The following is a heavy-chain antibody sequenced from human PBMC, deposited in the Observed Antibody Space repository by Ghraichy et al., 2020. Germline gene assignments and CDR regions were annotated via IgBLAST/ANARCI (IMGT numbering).Heavy chain of an antibody. Sequence: SETLSLTCTVSGGSISSSSYYWGWIRQPPGKGLEWIGSIYYSGSTYYNPSLKSRVTISVDTSKNQFSLKLSSLTAADTAVYYCARLDYDILTGYWGSFDYWGQGTLVTVSS. CDR1: GGSISSSSYY. CDR3: ARLDYDILTGYWGSFDY. CDR2: IYYSGST. J-gene: IGHJ4*02. V-gene: IGHV4-39*01. D-gene: IGHD3-9*01.